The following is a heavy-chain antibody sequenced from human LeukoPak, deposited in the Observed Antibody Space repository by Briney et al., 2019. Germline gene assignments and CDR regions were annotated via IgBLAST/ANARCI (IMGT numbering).Heavy chain of an antibody. V-gene: IGHV4-39*01. CDR1: GGSISSSTYY. Sequence: PSETLSLTCTVSGGSISSSTYYWGWIRQPPGKGLEYIGSIYYSASTFHNPSLRSRVALSVDTSKNQFSLRLRSVTAADTAIYYCARQDSGTASHFDQWGQGTLVTVSS. D-gene: IGHD1-26*01. CDR3: ARQDSGTASHFDQ. CDR2: IYYSAST. J-gene: IGHJ4*02.